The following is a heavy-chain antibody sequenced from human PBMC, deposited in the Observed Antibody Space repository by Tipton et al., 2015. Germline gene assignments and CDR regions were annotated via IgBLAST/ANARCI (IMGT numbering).Heavy chain of an antibody. D-gene: IGHD6-13*01. CDR2: VNPLNGNT. V-gene: IGHV1-18*01. CDR1: NYTFSAFS. CDR3: ARDRDDVDWYAIDY. Sequence: QVQLVQSGAEVKRTGASVTVSCKDSNYTFSAFSINWVRQAPGQGLEWLGWVNPLNGNTNLTRKHWGRVFLTADASTNTVYMELRSLTPDDTAVYYCARDRDDVDWYAIDYWGQGTLVTVSS. J-gene: IGHJ4*02.